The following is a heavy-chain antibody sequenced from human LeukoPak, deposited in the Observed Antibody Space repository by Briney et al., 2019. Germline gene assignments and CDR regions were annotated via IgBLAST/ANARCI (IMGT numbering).Heavy chain of an antibody. D-gene: IGHD3-16*01. Sequence: PGGSLRLSCEASGFTFSDRHMDWVRQAPGKGLEWVGRSRNKAKSYTTEYAASVKGRFTISRDDSKNSLYLQLNSLKTEDTAMYYCVKDGGSDGHDALDIWGQGTMVTVSS. V-gene: IGHV3-72*01. CDR2: SRNKAKSYTT. J-gene: IGHJ3*02. CDR1: GFTFSDRH. CDR3: VKDGGSDGHDALDI.